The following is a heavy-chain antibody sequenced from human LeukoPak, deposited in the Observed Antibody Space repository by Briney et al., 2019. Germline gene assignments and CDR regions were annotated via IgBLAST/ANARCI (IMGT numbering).Heavy chain of an antibody. CDR3: GASPRRGYSYGYE. J-gene: IGHJ4*02. CDR1: GFTFSDYY. CDR2: ISSSGSTI. Sequence: GGSLRLSCAASGFTFSDYYMSWIRQAPGKGLEWVSYISSSGSTIYYADSVKGRFTISRDNAKNSLYLQMNSLRAEDTAVYYCGASPRRGYSYGYEWGQGTLVTVSS. V-gene: IGHV3-11*01. D-gene: IGHD5-18*01.